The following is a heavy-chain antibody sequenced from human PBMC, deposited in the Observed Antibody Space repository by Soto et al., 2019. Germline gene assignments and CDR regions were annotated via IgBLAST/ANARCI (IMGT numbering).Heavy chain of an antibody. D-gene: IGHD4-17*01. Sequence: GGSLRLSCAASGFTFSSYGMHWVRQAPGKGLEWVAVIWYDGSNKYYADSVKGRFTISRDNSKNTLYLQMNSLRAEDTAVYYCAREGDTVTTFDYWGQGTLVTVSS. CDR1: GFTFSSYG. J-gene: IGHJ4*02. V-gene: IGHV3-33*01. CDR3: AREGDTVTTFDY. CDR2: IWYDGSNK.